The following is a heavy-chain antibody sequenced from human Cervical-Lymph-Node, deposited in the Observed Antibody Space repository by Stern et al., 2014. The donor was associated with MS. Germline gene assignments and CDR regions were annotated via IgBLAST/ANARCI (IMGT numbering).Heavy chain of an antibody. Sequence: QVQLVQSGPGLVKPSETLSLTCTVSGGAVSDYYWTWIRQRPGKGLEWIGYISDTGTTNYNPSLHSRVTITLDTSQNQVSLRLRSVTAADTAVYYCARDPSTTASDWFFDFWGRGSLVTVSS. J-gene: IGHJ2*01. CDR3: ARDPSTTASDWFFDF. D-gene: IGHD2-21*02. CDR1: GGAVSDYY. CDR2: ISDTGTT. V-gene: IGHV4-59*02.